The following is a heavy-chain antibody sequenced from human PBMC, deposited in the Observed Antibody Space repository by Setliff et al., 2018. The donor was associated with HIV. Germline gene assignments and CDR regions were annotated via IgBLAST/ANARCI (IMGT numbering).Heavy chain of an antibody. D-gene: IGHD3-22*01. CDR2: IYTSGST. J-gene: IGHJ2*01. CDR3: ARDIYYDSSGYYFRGYWYFDL. Sequence: TSETLSLTCTVSGGSISSGSYYWTWIRQPAGKGLEWIGRIYTSGSTNYNPSLKSRVTISVDTSKNQFSLKLSSVTAADTAVYYCARDIYYDSSGYYFRGYWYFDLWGRGTLVTV. V-gene: IGHV4-61*02. CDR1: GGSISSGSYY.